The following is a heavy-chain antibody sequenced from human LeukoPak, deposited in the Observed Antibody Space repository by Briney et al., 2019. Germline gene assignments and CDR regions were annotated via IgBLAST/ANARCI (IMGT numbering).Heavy chain of an antibody. J-gene: IGHJ3*02. CDR3: ARTTYYYDSSGYWPDAFDI. V-gene: IGHV5-51*01. D-gene: IGHD3-22*01. Sequence: GESLKISCKGSGYSFTSYWIGWVRQMPGKGLEWMGIIYPGDSDTRYSPSFQGQVTISADKSISTAYLQWSSLKASDTAMYYCARTTYYYDSSGYWPDAFDIWGQGTMVTVSS. CDR1: GYSFTSYW. CDR2: IYPGDSDT.